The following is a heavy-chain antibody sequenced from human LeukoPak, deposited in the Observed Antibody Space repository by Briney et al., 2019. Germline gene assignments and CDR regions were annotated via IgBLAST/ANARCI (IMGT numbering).Heavy chain of an antibody. CDR2: IIPIFGTA. CDR1: VGTFSSYA. D-gene: IGHD6-13*01. Sequence: SVKVSCKPSVGTFSSYAISWVRQAPGQGLEWMGGIIPIFGTANYAQKFQGRVTITTDESTSTAYMELSSLRSEDTAVYYCAIFGCSSSWYDRAPDYWGQGTLVTVSS. V-gene: IGHV1-69*05. CDR3: AIFGCSSSWYDRAPDY. J-gene: IGHJ4*02.